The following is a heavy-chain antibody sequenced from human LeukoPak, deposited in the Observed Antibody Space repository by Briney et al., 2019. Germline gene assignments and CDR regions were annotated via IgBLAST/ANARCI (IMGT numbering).Heavy chain of an antibody. Sequence: GASVKVSCKVSGYTLTELSMHWVRQAPGKGLEWMGGFDPEDGETIYAQKFQGRVTMTRDTSISTAYMELSRLRSDDTAVYYCARSGTSSGWYFSHLGPYWGQGTLVTVSS. CDR2: FDPEDGET. CDR1: GYTLTELS. J-gene: IGHJ4*02. V-gene: IGHV1-24*01. D-gene: IGHD6-19*01. CDR3: ARSGTSSGWYFSHLGPY.